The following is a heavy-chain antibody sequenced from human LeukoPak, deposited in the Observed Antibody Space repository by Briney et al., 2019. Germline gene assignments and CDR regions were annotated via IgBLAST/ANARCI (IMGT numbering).Heavy chain of an antibody. CDR1: GGSFSGYY. J-gene: IGHJ4*02. V-gene: IGHV4-34*01. Sequence: ETLSLTCAVYGGSFSGYYWSWIRQPPGKGLEWIGEIDHSGSTNYNPSLKSRVIISVDTSKNQFSLKLSSVTAADTAVYYCARSSALSKEIVVVKADFDYWGQGTLVTVSS. CDR2: IDHSGST. D-gene: IGHD3-22*01. CDR3: ARSSALSKEIVVVKADFDY.